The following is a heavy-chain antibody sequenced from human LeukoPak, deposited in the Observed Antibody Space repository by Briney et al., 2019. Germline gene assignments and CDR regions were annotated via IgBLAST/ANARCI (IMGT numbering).Heavy chain of an antibody. Sequence: APVKVSCKASGYTFTGYYMHWVRQAPGQGLEWMGWINPNSGGTNYAQKFQCRVTMTRDTSIITAYMELSRLRSDDTAVYYCARGHYYGSGSSTPYYYFGMDVWGQGTTVTVSS. CDR1: GYTFTGYY. J-gene: IGHJ6*02. CDR2: INPNSGGT. V-gene: IGHV1-2*02. CDR3: ARGHYYGSGSSTPYYYFGMDV. D-gene: IGHD3-10*01.